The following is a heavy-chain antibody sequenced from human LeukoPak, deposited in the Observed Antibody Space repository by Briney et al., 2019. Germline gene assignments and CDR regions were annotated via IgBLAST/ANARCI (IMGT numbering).Heavy chain of an antibody. Sequence: SETLSLTCTVSGGSMSSNNYYWGWIRQPPGKGLEWIGNIHYSGSTYYNPSLESRVTISIDTSKDQFSLKLRSVTAADTAVYYCARQKPVVTFDYWGQGTLVTVSS. J-gene: IGHJ4*02. CDR1: GGSMSSNNYY. CDR2: IHYSGST. D-gene: IGHD4-23*01. CDR3: ARQKPVVTFDY. V-gene: IGHV4-39*01.